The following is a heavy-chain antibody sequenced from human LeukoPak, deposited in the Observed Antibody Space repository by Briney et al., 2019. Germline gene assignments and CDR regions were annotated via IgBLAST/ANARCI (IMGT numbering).Heavy chain of an antibody. CDR3: AKSKWRRSSGAEDY. Sequence: PGGSLRLSCAASGFTFSSYGMHWVRQAPGKGLEWVAFISYDGSNKYYADSVKGRFTIARDNSKNTLYLQMNSLRAEDTAVYYCAKSKWRRSSGAEDYWGQGTLVTVSS. CDR2: ISYDGSNK. V-gene: IGHV3-30*18. J-gene: IGHJ4*02. D-gene: IGHD6-19*01. CDR1: GFTFSSYG.